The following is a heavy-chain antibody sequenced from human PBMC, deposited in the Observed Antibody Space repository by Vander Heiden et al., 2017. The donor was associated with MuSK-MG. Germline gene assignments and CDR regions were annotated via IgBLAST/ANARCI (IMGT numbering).Heavy chain of an antibody. CDR2: LTSSSRYI. Sequence: EVQLVESGGGLVKPGWSLRLSCAAAGFTFSSYGMNWVRQAPGKGLEVVPSLTSSSRYIYYADAGKGRFTIPSDNAKNALYLQMNRMRGEESAVYYCSMGSTRFRYYYMDFWGKGTTVTVSS. J-gene: IGHJ6*03. CDR1: GFTFSSYG. CDR3: SMGSTRFRYYYMDF. D-gene: IGHD2-2*01. V-gene: IGHV3-21*01.